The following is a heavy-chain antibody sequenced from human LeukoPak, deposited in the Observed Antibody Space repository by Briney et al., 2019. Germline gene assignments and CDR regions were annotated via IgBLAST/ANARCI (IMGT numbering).Heavy chain of an antibody. CDR1: GFTLSSYA. Sequence: PGGSLRLSCAASGFTLSSYAMSWVRQAPGKGLEWVSAISGSGGSTYYADSVKGRFTISRDNSKNTLYLQMNSLRAEDTAVYYCARNIYGYSSSYYFDYWGQGTLVTVSS. CDR3: ARNIYGYSSSYYFDY. J-gene: IGHJ4*02. V-gene: IGHV3-23*01. CDR2: ISGSGGST. D-gene: IGHD6-13*01.